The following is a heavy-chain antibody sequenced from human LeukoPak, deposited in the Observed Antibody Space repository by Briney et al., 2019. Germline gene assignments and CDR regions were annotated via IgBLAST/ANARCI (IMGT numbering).Heavy chain of an antibody. Sequence: GGSLRLSCAASGFTFSSYGMHWVRQAPGKGLEWVAVISYDGSNKYYADSVKGRFTISRDNSKNTLYLQMNSLRAEDTAVYYCAKDLEEEQQLRGNYWGQGTLVTVSS. CDR3: AKDLEEEQQLRGNY. J-gene: IGHJ4*02. V-gene: IGHV3-30*18. CDR1: GFTFSSYG. D-gene: IGHD6-13*01. CDR2: ISYDGSNK.